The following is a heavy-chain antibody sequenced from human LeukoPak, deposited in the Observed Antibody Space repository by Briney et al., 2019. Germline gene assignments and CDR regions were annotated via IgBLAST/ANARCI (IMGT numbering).Heavy chain of an antibody. J-gene: IGHJ4*02. V-gene: IGHV3-15*01. Sequence: GGSLRLSCAASGFTFSSYAMSWVRQAPGKGLEWVGHIRSKADGGTPDYIAPVKGRFTISRDDSKDTLYLQMNSLNTEDTAMYYCTTRSPARYCSDGACYSSADYWGQGTLVTVSS. CDR3: TTRSPARYCSDGACYSSADY. CDR2: IRSKADGGTP. D-gene: IGHD2-15*01. CDR1: GFTFSSYA.